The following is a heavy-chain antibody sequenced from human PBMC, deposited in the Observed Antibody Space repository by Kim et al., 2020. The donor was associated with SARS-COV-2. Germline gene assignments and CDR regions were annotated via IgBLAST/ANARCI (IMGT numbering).Heavy chain of an antibody. CDR2: INPNSGGT. D-gene: IGHD3-22*01. CDR1: GYTFTVYY. V-gene: IGHV1-2*06. CDR3: ARWYYYDSSGYEPYGMDV. Sequence: ASVKVSCKASGYTFTVYYMHWVRQAPGQGLEWMGRINPNSGGTNYAQKFQGRVTMTRDTSISTAYMELSRLRSDDTAVYYCARWYYYDSSGYEPYGMDVWGKGNTVTVSS. J-gene: IGHJ6*04.